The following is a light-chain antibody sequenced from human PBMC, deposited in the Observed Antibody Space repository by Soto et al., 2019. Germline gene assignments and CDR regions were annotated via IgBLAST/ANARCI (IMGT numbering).Light chain of an antibody. CDR3: QQYGSSPFT. J-gene: IGKJ3*01. CDR1: QSVSSSY. CDR2: GAS. Sequence: ESVLTQSPGTLSMSPGERATLSCRASQSVSSSYSAWYQQKPGQAPRLLIYGASRRATGIPDRFSGSGSGTDFTLTISRLEPEDFAVYYCQQYGSSPFTFGPGTKMDIK. V-gene: IGKV3-20*01.